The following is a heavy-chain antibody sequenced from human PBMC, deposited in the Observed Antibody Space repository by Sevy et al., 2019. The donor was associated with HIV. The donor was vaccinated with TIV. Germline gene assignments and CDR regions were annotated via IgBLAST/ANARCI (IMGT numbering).Heavy chain of an antibody. Sequence: GGSVRLSCAASGFTFSTYSMNWVRQAPGRGLEWVSSISSTSNYIYYADSVKGRFTISRDNAKNSLYLQMNSLRAEDTAVFYCARGYDFWSGYYTPDWYFDLWGRGTLVTVSS. V-gene: IGHV3-21*01. CDR1: GFTFSTYS. CDR3: ARGYDFWSGYYTPDWYFDL. J-gene: IGHJ2*01. CDR2: ISSTSNYI. D-gene: IGHD3-3*01.